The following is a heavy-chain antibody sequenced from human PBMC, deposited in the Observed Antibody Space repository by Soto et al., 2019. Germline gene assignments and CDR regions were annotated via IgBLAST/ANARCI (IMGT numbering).Heavy chain of an antibody. V-gene: IGHV3-21*01. CDR1: GFTFSSYI. J-gene: IGHJ5*02. Sequence: PGGSLRLSCAASGFTFSSYIMNWVRQAPGKGLEWVSSISSSSSYIYYADSVKGRFTISRDNAKNSLYLQMNSLRAEDTAVYYCARGTIAAAGTWNWFDPWGQGTLVTVSS. CDR2: ISSSSSYI. D-gene: IGHD6-13*01. CDR3: ARGTIAAAGTWNWFDP.